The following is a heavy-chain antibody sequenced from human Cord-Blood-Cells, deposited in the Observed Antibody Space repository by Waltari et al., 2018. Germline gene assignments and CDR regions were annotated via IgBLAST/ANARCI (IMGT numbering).Heavy chain of an antibody. CDR3: ARGGVTGDSDY. CDR1: GGSFSGYY. J-gene: IGHJ4*02. CDR2: INPRGSP. Sequence: QVQLQQWGTGLLKPSETLSLTCAVYGGSFSGYYWSWIRQPPGKGLEWIGEINPRGSPNYNPSLKSRVTIAVDTSKNQFSLKLSSVTAADTAVYYCARGGVTGDSDYWGQGTLVTVSS. V-gene: IGHV4-34*01. D-gene: IGHD7-27*01.